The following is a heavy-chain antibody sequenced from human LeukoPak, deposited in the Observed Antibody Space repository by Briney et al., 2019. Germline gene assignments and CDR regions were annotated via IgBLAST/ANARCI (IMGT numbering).Heavy chain of an antibody. J-gene: IGHJ4*02. CDR2: IYPGDSDT. V-gene: IGHV5-51*01. CDR3: ARLGGVLCSGGSCYFIDY. CDR1: GYSFTSYW. Sequence: PGESLKISCKGSGYSFTSYWIGWVRQMPGKGLEWMGIIYPGDSDTRYSPSFQGQVTISADKSISTAYLQWSSLKASDTAMYYCARLGGVLCSGGSCYFIDYWGQGTLVAVSS. D-gene: IGHD2-15*01.